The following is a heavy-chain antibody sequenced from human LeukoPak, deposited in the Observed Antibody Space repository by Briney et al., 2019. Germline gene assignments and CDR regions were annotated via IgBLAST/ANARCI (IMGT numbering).Heavy chain of an antibody. Sequence: ASVTVSCKASGYTFTSYGISWVRQAPGQGLEWMGWISAYNGNTNYAQELQGRVTMTTDTSTSTAYMELRSLRSDDTAVYYCARDRYYDSSGSTIMDYWGQGTLVTVSS. CDR1: GYTFTSYG. D-gene: IGHD3-22*01. V-gene: IGHV1-18*01. CDR2: ISAYNGNT. CDR3: ARDRYYDSSGSTIMDY. J-gene: IGHJ4*02.